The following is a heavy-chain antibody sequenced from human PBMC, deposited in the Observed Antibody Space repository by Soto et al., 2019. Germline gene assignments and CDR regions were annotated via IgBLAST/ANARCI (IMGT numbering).Heavy chain of an antibody. J-gene: IGHJ4*02. V-gene: IGHV4-39*01. CDR2: IYYSGST. CDR1: GGSISSSSYY. CDR3: AGSIAAAGAIYFDY. Sequence: QLQLQESGPGLVKPSETLSLTCTVSGGSISSSSYYWGGIRQPPGKGLEWIGSIYYSGSTYYNPSLKSRVTISVDTSKNQFSLKLSSVTAADTAVYYCAGSIAAAGAIYFDYWGQGTLVTVSS. D-gene: IGHD6-13*01.